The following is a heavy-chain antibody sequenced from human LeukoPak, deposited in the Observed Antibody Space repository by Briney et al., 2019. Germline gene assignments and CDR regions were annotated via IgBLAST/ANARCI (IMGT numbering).Heavy chain of an antibody. J-gene: IGHJ4*02. Sequence: GESLKISCKGSGYSFTSYWIGWVRQMPGKGLEWMGIIYPGDSDTRYSPSFQGQVTISADKSISTAYLQWSSLKASDTAMYYCARLPCSSTSCYAGGDYWGQGTLVTVSS. V-gene: IGHV5-51*01. CDR2: IYPGDSDT. D-gene: IGHD2-2*01. CDR1: GYSFTSYW. CDR3: ARLPCSSTSCYAGGDY.